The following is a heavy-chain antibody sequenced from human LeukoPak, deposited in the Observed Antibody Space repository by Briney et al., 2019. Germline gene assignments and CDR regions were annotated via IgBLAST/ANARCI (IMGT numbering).Heavy chain of an antibody. V-gene: IGHV5-10-1*01. CDR2: IDPSDSYT. D-gene: IGHD3-10*01. J-gene: IGHJ4*02. CDR3: ARHLYGSVTYNVDY. Sequence: EPLKISCKGSGYSFTTYWITWVRQMPGKGLEWMGTIDPSDSYTNYSPSFQGHVSISVDKSISTAYLQWSSLKASDTAMYYCARHLYGSVTYNVDYWGQGTLVTVSS. CDR1: GYSFTTYW.